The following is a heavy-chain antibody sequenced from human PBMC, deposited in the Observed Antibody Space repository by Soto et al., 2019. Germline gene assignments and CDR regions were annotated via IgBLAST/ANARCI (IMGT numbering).Heavy chain of an antibody. D-gene: IGHD3-10*01. CDR1: GFTFSDHY. CDR3: AMEGSGPGWT. Sequence: EVQLVESGGGLVQPGGSLRLSCAASGFTFSDHYMDWVRQALGKGLEWVGRTRNKPNSYTTEYAASVRGRFTISSDDSKNSLYLQMNSLKTEDTAVYYCAMEGSGPGWTWGQGTLVTVSS. CDR2: TRNKPNSYTT. J-gene: IGHJ5*02. V-gene: IGHV3-72*01.